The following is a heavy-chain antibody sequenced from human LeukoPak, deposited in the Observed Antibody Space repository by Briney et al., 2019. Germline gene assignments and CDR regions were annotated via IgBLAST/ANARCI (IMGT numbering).Heavy chain of an antibody. J-gene: IGHJ3*02. CDR1: GFTFSSYS. CDR2: ISSSSSYI. Sequence: GGSLRLSCAASGFTFSSYSMNWVRQAPGKGLEWVSSISSSSSYIYYADSVKGRFTISRDNAKNSLYLQMNSLRAEDTAVYYCARETPPTMVRGVHAFDIWGQGTMVTVSS. D-gene: IGHD3-10*01. V-gene: IGHV3-21*01. CDR3: ARETPPTMVRGVHAFDI.